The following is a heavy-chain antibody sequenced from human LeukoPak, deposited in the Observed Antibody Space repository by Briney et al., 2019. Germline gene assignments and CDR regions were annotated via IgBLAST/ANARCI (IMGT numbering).Heavy chain of an antibody. J-gene: IGHJ6*02. CDR3: AREVTMFGVVPDYGMDV. Sequence: GGSLRLSCVGSGLTYTSYWMHWVRQAPGKGLVWVSYIDNGGSATGYADFVKGRFTISRDNAENTVYLQMNSLTAEDTAVYYCAREVTMFGVVPDYGMDVWGQGTTVTVSS. V-gene: IGHV3-74*01. D-gene: IGHD3-3*01. CDR2: IDNGGSAT. CDR1: GLTYTSYW.